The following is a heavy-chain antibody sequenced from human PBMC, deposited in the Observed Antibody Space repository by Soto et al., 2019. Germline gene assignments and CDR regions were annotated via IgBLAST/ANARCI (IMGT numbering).Heavy chain of an antibody. CDR2: ISSSGSTI. Sequence: GGSLRLSSAASGFTFSDYYMSWIRQAPGKGLEWVSYISSSGSTIYYADSVKGRFTISRDNAKNSLYLQMNSLRAEDTAVYYCARDLAVARFYMDVWGKGATVTVSS. J-gene: IGHJ6*03. V-gene: IGHV3-11*01. CDR3: ARDLAVARFYMDV. CDR1: GFTFSDYY. D-gene: IGHD6-19*01.